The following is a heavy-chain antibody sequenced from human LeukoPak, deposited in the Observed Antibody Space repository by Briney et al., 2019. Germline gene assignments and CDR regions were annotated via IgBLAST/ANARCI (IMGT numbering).Heavy chain of an antibody. CDR2: FDPEDGET. CDR1: GYTLTELS. J-gene: IGHJ4*02. CDR3: ATAGYSGYESINYFDY. Sequence: GASVKVSCKVSGYTLTELSMHWVRQAPGKGLEWMGGFDPEDGETIYAQKFQGRVTMTEDTSTDTAYMELSSLRSEDTAVYYCATAGYSGYESINYFDYWGRGTLVTVSS. V-gene: IGHV1-24*01. D-gene: IGHD5-12*01.